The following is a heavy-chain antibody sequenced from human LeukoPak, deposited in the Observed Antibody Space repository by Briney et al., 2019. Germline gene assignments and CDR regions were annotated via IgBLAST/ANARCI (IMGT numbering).Heavy chain of an antibody. CDR1: GYSISSGYY. J-gene: IGHJ4*02. CDR2: IYNSGST. V-gene: IGHV4-38-2*02. Sequence: SETLSLTCTVSGYSISSGYYWGWIRQPPGKGLEWIGSIYNSGSTYYNPSLKSRVTISVDTSKNQFSLKLRSVTAADTAMYYCARDPRTVAYYFDFWGQGRLVTVSS. D-gene: IGHD3/OR15-3a*01. CDR3: ARDPRTVAYYFDF.